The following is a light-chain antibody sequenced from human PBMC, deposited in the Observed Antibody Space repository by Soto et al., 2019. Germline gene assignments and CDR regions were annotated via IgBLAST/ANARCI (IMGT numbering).Light chain of an antibody. CDR1: QGIRND. J-gene: IGKJ4*01. CDR2: DAS. Sequence: DIQMTQSPSSLSASLGDRVTITFRASQGIRNDLGWYQQKPGKAPKLLIYDASSLESGVPSRFSGSGSGTEFTLTISSLQPDDFATYYCQQYNSYPLTFGGGTKVDIK. CDR3: QQYNSYPLT. V-gene: IGKV1-17*01.